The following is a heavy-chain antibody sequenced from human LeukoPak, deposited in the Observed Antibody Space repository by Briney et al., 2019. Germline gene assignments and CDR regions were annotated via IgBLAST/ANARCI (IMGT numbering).Heavy chain of an antibody. CDR1: GFTFSDHY. CDR2: TRNKANSYTT. D-gene: IGHD3-22*01. CDR3: ARVPYYYDSSGYLPDY. J-gene: IGHJ4*02. Sequence: PGGSLRLSCAASGFTFSDHYMDWVRQAPGKGLGWVGRTRNKANSYTTEYAASVKGRFTISRDDSKNSLYLQMNSLKTEDTAVYYCARVPYYYDSSGYLPDYWGQGTLVTVSS. V-gene: IGHV3-72*01.